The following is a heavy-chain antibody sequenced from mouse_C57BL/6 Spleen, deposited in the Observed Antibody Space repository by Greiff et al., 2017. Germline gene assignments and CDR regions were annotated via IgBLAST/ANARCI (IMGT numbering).Heavy chain of an antibody. D-gene: IGHD1-1*01. J-gene: IGHJ3*01. V-gene: IGHV1-47*01. CDR1: GYTFTTYP. Sequence: QVQLQQSGAELVKPGASVKMSCKASGYTFTTYPIEWMKQNHGKSLEWIGNFHPYNDDTKYNEKFKGKATLTVEKSSSTVYLELSRLTSDDSAVYYCARRNDYGSRGAAWFAYWGQGTLVTVSA. CDR2: FHPYNDDT. CDR3: ARRNDYGSRGAAWFAY.